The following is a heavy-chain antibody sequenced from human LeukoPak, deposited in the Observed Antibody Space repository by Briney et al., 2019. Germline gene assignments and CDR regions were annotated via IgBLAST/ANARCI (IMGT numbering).Heavy chain of an antibody. V-gene: IGHV4-34*01. CDR2: INHSGRT. CDR1: GGSFSGYY. CDR3: GICKNNLKYTSSLWVWFDP. Sequence: SSENLSRNCAGYGGSFSGYYWGWIRQPPGNGLEWIGGINHSGRTNYKPSLKSGAIISVDTSSNEFSLMRNLVTAAETAEYCGGICKNNLKYTSSLWVWFDPWGQGTLVTVSS. J-gene: IGHJ5*02. D-gene: IGHD6-13*01.